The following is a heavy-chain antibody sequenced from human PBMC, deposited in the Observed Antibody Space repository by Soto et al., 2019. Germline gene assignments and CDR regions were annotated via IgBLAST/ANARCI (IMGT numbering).Heavy chain of an antibody. V-gene: IGHV3-23*01. CDR3: VSWPSVHIDN. Sequence: GGSLRLSCVASGFAFRYHTMTWVRPVPGGGLQWVATIDSSGVNKHFADSVRGRFAISRDNSRSTVELYMTSLRIEDTATYHCVSWPSVHIDNWGQGTVV. D-gene: IGHD3-9*01. CDR1: GFAFRYHT. CDR2: IDSSGVNK. J-gene: IGHJ4*02.